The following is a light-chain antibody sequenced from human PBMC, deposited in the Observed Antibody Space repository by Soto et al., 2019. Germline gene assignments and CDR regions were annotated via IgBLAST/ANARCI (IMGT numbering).Light chain of an antibody. Sequence: DIQMTQSPSTLSASVGDRVTLTCRASQSMSSWLAWYQQKPGKAPKLLIYDASNLESGVPSRFSGSGSGTEFTLTSSSLQPDDFATYYGQQYNSYSLTFGGGTKVEIK. J-gene: IGKJ4*01. V-gene: IGKV1-5*01. CDR2: DAS. CDR3: QQYNSYSLT. CDR1: QSMSSW.